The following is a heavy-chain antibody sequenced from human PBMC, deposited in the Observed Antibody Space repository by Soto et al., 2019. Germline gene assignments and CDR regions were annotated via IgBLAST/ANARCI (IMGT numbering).Heavy chain of an antibody. CDR1: GFPFGDYA. CDR2: IRSKANGGPP. D-gene: IGHD2-2*01. Sequence: GVLSLYCDASGFPFGDYAMSWVREAPGKGLEWVGFIRSKANGGPPEYAASVKGRFTISRDDSKSIDYLQVNSLKTEDTGVYYCSRNPPPPYFISTSSPPYYYYGKDVRGQGTTVTVS. J-gene: IGHJ6*02. V-gene: IGHV3-49*04. CDR3: SRNPPPPYFISTSSPPYYYYGKDV.